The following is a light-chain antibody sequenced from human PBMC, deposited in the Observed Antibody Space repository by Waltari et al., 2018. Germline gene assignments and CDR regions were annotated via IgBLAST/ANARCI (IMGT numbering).Light chain of an antibody. Sequence: QSALTQPASVSGSPGQSNTISCNETSNAVRSYNLVPWYPRHPGKSPELLIYEGSKRPSGVSNRFSGSKSGNTASLTISGLQAEDEADYFCCSYASGSTIIFGGGTKLTVL. V-gene: IGLV2-23*01. CDR1: SNAVRSYNL. CDR2: EGS. CDR3: CSYASGSTII. J-gene: IGLJ2*01.